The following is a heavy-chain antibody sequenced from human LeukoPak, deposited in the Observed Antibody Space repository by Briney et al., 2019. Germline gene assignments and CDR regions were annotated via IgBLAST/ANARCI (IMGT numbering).Heavy chain of an antibody. D-gene: IGHD3-16*01. CDR3: ARPLWGRYYYSMDV. CDR2: IKQDGSEK. CDR1: GFTFSTYN. Sequence: GGSLRLSCAASGFTFSTYNMNWVRQAPGKGLEWVANIKQDGSEKYYVDSVKGRFTISRDNAKNSLYLQMNSLRAEDTAVYYCARPLWGRYYYSMDVWGKGTTVTVSS. J-gene: IGHJ6*03. V-gene: IGHV3-7*01.